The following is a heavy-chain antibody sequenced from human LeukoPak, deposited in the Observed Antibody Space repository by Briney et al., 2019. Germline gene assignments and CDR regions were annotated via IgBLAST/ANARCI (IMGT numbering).Heavy chain of an antibody. J-gene: IGHJ6*03. CDR2: MNPNSGNT. CDR3: ARVVAGTVYYYYCYMDV. Sequence: ASVKVSCKASGYTFTSYDINWVRQATGQGLEWMGWMNPNSGNTGYAQKFQGRVTMTRNTSISTAYMELDSLRCEDTAVYYYARVVAGTVYYYYCYMDVWGKGTTVTVYS. CDR1: GYTFTSYD. D-gene: IGHD6-19*01. V-gene: IGHV1-8*01.